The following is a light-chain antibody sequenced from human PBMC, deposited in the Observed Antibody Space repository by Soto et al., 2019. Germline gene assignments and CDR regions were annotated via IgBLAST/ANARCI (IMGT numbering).Light chain of an antibody. Sequence: QSALTQPASVSGSPGQSITISCTGTSSDVGGYNYVSWYQQDPGKAPKLVIYDVSNWPSGVSTRFSGSKSGNTASLTISGLQAEDEADYYCSSYTSSSTYVFGTGTKLTVL. CDR1: SSDVGGYNY. CDR3: SSYTSSSTYV. CDR2: DVS. J-gene: IGLJ1*01. V-gene: IGLV2-14*01.